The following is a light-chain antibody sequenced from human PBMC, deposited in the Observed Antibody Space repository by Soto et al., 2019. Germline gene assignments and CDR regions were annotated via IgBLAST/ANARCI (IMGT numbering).Light chain of an antibody. V-gene: IGLV2-11*01. CDR1: SSDVGAYNY. J-gene: IGLJ2*01. CDR2: DVT. Sequence: QSALTQPPSVSGSPGQSVTISCTGTSSDVGAYNYVSWYQQHPGKAPKLMIYDVTKRPSGVPDRFSGSKSGKTASLTISGLQAEDEADYYCCSYAGSYPVIFGGGTKLTVL. CDR3: CSYAGSYPVI.